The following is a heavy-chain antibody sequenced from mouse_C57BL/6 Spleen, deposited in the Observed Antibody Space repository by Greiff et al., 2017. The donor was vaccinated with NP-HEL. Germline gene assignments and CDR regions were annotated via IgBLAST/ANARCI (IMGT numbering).Heavy chain of an antibody. CDR1: GYSITSGYY. Sequence: EVQLVESGPGLVKPSQSLSLTCSVTGYSITSGYYWNWIRQFPGNKLEWMGYISYDGSNNYNPSLKNRISITRDTSKNQFFLKLNSVTTEDTATYYCATDGYYDWGQGTTLTVSS. V-gene: IGHV3-6*01. CDR3: ATDGYYD. J-gene: IGHJ2*01. CDR2: ISYDGSN. D-gene: IGHD2-3*01.